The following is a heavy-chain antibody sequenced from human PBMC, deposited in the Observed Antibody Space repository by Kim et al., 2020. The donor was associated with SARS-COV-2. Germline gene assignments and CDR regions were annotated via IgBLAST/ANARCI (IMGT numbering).Heavy chain of an antibody. CDR1: GFTFSSYG. CDR2: ISYDGSNK. V-gene: IGHV3-30*03. CDR3: ASGSSYYYYYYGMDV. D-gene: IGHD1-26*01. J-gene: IGHJ6*02. Sequence: GGSLRLSCAASGFTFSSYGMHWVRQAPGKGLEWVAVISYDGSNKYYADSVKGRFTISRDNSKNTLYLQMNSLRAEDTAVYYCASGSSYYYYYYGMDVWGQGTKVTVS.